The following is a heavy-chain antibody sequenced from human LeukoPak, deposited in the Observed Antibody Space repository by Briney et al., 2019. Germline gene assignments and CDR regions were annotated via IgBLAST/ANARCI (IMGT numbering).Heavy chain of an antibody. Sequence: GESLKISCKGSAYFFSTYCIAWVRQMPGKGLEWMGIFCPGDSDITYSPSFQGQVIISADRSTSTAYLQWSSLKASDTAIYYCARRAYCGGDCTSAYYDYFAMDVWGQGTTVTVSS. D-gene: IGHD2-21*02. CDR2: FCPGDSDI. V-gene: IGHV5-51*01. CDR1: AYFFSTYC. CDR3: ARRAYCGGDCTSAYYDYFAMDV. J-gene: IGHJ6*02.